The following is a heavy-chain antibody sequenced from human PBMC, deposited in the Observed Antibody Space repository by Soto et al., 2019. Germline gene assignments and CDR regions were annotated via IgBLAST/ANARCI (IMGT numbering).Heavy chain of an antibody. J-gene: IGHJ4*02. CDR1: GFTFSSFG. D-gene: IGHD6-19*01. V-gene: IGHV3-30*18. CDR2: ISYDGNNK. CDR3: AKTTVPFGRTAVAGPFDY. Sequence: QVQLVEFGGGVVQPGRSLRLSCAASGFTFSSFGIHWVRQAPGKGLEWVAVISYDGNNKYYADSVKGRFTISRDNSKNTLYLQLNSLRAEDTAVYYCAKTTVPFGRTAVAGPFDYWGQGTLVTVSS.